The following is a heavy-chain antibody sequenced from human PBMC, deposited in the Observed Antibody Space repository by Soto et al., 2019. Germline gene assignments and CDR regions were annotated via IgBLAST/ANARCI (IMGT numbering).Heavy chain of an antibody. Sequence: QVQLQEPGPGLVKPSETLSLTCTVSGGSISSYYWSWIRQPPGKGLEWIGYIYYSGSTNYNPSLKSRVTISVDTSKNQFSLKLSSVTAADTAVYYCARDPHDAFDIWGQGTMVTVSS. CDR2: IYYSGST. V-gene: IGHV4-59*01. J-gene: IGHJ3*02. CDR1: GGSISSYY. CDR3: ARDPHDAFDI.